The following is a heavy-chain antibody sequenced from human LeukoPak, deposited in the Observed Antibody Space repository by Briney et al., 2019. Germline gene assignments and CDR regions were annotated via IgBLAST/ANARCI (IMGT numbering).Heavy chain of an antibody. CDR2: IFHRGGT. V-gene: IGHV4-30-4*01. CDR1: NDSISSGDYY. Sequence: SETLSLTCTVSNDSISSGDYYWNWIRQPPGKGLEWIGYIFHRGGTSYNPSLKSRVTMSVDTSKNQFSLKLSSVTAADTAVYYCARGEYYDFWSGYPYWGQGTLVTVSS. CDR3: ARGEYYDFWSGYPY. J-gene: IGHJ4*02. D-gene: IGHD3-3*01.